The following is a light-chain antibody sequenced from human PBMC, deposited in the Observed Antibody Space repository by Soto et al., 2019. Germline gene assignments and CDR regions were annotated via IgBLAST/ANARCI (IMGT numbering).Light chain of an antibody. J-gene: IGLJ2*01. CDR3: VLYMGLGISV. Sequence: QTVVTHEPSFSVSPGVTVTFTCGLSSGSVSTNYYPSWYQQTPGQAPRTLIYNTNRRSSGVPDRFSGSILGNKAALTITGAQADDESDYYSVLYMGLGISVFGGGTKLTVL. CDR2: NTN. V-gene: IGLV8-61*01. CDR1: SGSVSTNYY.